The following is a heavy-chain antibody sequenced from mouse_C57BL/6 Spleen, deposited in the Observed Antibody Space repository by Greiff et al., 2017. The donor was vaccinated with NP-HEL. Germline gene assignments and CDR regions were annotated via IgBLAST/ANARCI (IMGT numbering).Heavy chain of an antibody. CDR3: ARPYYGSSFDY. J-gene: IGHJ2*01. D-gene: IGHD1-1*01. Sequence: QVQLQQSGPELVKPGASVKISCKASGYAFSSSWMNWVKQRPGKGLEWIGRIYPGDGDTNYNGKFKGKATLTADKSSSTAYMQLSSLTSEDSAVYFCARPYYGSSFDYWGQGTTLTVSS. V-gene: IGHV1-82*01. CDR2: IYPGDGDT. CDR1: GYAFSSSW.